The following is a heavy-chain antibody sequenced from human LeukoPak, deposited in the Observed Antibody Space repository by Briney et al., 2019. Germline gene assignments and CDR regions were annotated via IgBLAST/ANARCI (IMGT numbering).Heavy chain of an antibody. CDR3: AKDKGAVTGTFDY. J-gene: IGHJ4*02. CDR1: GFTFSTYA. CDR2: LTGGGGGT. Sequence: GGSLGLSCAASGFTFSTYAMSWVRQAPGKGLEWVSGLTGGGGGTSYADSVKGRFTISRDNAKNTLYLQMNSLRAADTAVYYCAKDKGAVTGTFDYWGQGTLVTVSS. D-gene: IGHD1-14*01. V-gene: IGHV3-23*01.